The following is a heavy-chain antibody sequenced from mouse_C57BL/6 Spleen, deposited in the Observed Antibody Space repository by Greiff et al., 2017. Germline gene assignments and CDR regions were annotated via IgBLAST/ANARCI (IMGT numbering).Heavy chain of an antibody. D-gene: IGHD2-4*01. Sequence: EVQLVESGGGLVQPGGSMKLSCVASGFTFSNYWMNWVRQSPEKGLEWVAQIRLKSDNYATHYAESVKGRFTISRDDSKSSVYLQMNNLRAEDTGIYYCTRYDYDDDGMDYWGQGTSVTVSS. CDR2: IRLKSDNYAT. J-gene: IGHJ4*01. V-gene: IGHV6-3*01. CDR1: GFTFSNYW. CDR3: TRYDYDDDGMDY.